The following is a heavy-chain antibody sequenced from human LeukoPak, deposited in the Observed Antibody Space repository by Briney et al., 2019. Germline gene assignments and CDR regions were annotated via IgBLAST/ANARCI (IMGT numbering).Heavy chain of an antibody. CDR3: ARSGYFDL. J-gene: IGHJ2*01. CDR1: GASISSYY. V-gene: IGHV4-59*01. D-gene: IGHD3-3*01. Sequence: PSETLSLTCTVSGASISSYYWSWIRQPPGKGLEWIGYIYSTGSTNYNPSLKSRVTISVDTSKNQSSLKLSSVTAADTAVYYCARSGYFDLWGRGTLVTVSS. CDR2: IYSTGST.